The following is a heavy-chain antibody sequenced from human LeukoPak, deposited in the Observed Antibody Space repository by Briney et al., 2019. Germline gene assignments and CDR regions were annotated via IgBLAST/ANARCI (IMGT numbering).Heavy chain of an antibody. CDR1: GFAFNSYP. CDR2: ISPSGSDT. Sequence: PGGSLRLSCAASGFAFNSYPMGWVRRAPGKGLEWVSLISPSGSDTYYADSVKGRFTISRDNSKNTLYLQVNSLRADDTALYYCAKEGRGGNLAFDYWGQGTLVTVSS. J-gene: IGHJ4*02. V-gene: IGHV3-23*01. CDR3: AKEGRGGNLAFDY. D-gene: IGHD4-23*01.